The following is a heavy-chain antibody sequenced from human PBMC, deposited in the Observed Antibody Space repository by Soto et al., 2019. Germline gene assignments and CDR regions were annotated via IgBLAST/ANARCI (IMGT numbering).Heavy chain of an antibody. CDR1: GGSISSYY. Sequence: PSETLSLTCTVSGGSISSYYWSWIRQPPGKGLEWIGYIYYSGSTNYNPSLKSRVTISVDTSKNQFSLKLSSVTAADTAVYYCARGASAGPNPLPFDYWGQGTLVTVSS. V-gene: IGHV4-59*01. CDR3: ARGASAGPNPLPFDY. J-gene: IGHJ4*02. CDR2: IYYSGST.